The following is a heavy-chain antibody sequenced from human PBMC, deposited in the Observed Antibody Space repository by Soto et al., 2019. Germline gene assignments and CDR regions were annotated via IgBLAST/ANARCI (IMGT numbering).Heavy chain of an antibody. Sequence: PSETLSLTCTVSGGSISSSSDYLCWIRQPPGKGLEWIGSIYYSGSTYYNPSLKSRVTISVDTSKNQFSLKLSSVTAADTAVYYCARHVEDTAMVTNDYWGQGTLVTVSS. CDR1: GGSISSSSDY. CDR2: IYYSGST. CDR3: ARHVEDTAMVTNDY. J-gene: IGHJ4*02. V-gene: IGHV4-39*01. D-gene: IGHD5-18*01.